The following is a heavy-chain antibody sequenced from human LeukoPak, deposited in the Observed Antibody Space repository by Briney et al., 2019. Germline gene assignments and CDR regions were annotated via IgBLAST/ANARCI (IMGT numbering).Heavy chain of an antibody. CDR2: IYYSGST. J-gene: IGHJ5*02. CDR3: ARRHLGDWFDP. CDR1: GGSISSGGYY. D-gene: IGHD3-10*01. V-gene: IGHV4-31*03. Sequence: PSETLSLTCTVSGGSISSGGYYWSWIRQHPGKGLEWIGYIYYSGSTYYNPSLKSRGTISVDTSKNQFSLKLSSVTAADTAVYYCARRHLGDWFDPWGQGTLVTVSS.